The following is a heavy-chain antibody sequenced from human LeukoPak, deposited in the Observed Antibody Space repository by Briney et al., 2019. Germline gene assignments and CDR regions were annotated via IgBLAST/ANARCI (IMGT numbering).Heavy chain of an antibody. CDR3: ARPSDSSGWSYYFDY. CDR2: ISSSGSTI. D-gene: IGHD6-19*01. Sequence: GGSLRLSCAASGFTFSDYYMSWIRQAPGKGLEWVSYISSSGSTIYYADSVKGRFTISRDNAKNSLYLQMNSLRAEDTAVYYCARPSDSSGWSYYFDYWGQGTLVTVSS. J-gene: IGHJ4*02. CDR1: GFTFSDYY. V-gene: IGHV3-11*04.